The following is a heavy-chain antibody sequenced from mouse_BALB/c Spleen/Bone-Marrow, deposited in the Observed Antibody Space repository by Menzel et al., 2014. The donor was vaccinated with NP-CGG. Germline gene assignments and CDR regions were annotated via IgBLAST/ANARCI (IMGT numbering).Heavy chain of an antibody. CDR2: ISSGGSYT. CDR1: GFTFSSYA. D-gene: IGHD2-4*01. V-gene: IGHV5-9-3*01. J-gene: IGHJ3*01. Sequence: DVHLVESGGGLVKPGGSLKLSCAASGFTFSSYAMSWVRQTPEKRLEWIATISSGGSYTYYPDSVKGRFTISRDNAKNTLDLQMSSLRSEDTAMYYCARKSYYDYDGRPWFAYWGQGTLVTVSA. CDR3: ARKSYYDYDGRPWFAY.